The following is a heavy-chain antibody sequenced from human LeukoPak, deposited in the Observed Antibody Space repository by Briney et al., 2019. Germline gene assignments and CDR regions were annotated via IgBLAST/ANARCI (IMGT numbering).Heavy chain of an antibody. CDR3: AKDLNGFDY. V-gene: IGHV3-48*03. J-gene: IGHJ4*02. CDR2: ISSSGSTI. D-gene: IGHD2-8*01. Sequence: GGSLRLSCAASGFTFSSYEMNWVRQAPGKGLEWVSYISSSGSTIYYADSAKGRFTISRDNSKNTLYLQMNSLRAEDTAVYYCAKDLNGFDYWGQGTLVTVSS. CDR1: GFTFSSYE.